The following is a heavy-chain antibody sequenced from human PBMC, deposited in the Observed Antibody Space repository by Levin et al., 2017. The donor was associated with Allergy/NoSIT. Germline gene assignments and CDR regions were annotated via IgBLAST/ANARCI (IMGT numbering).Heavy chain of an antibody. Sequence: NPSETLSLTCTVSGGSITGSGYFWSWFRQQPGKGLEWIGYISYTGTPYVNPSLKSPVTLSPDTSKNQFSLNVNSVTAADTAVYYCARLSCSGNSCRAGGGFDIWGQGTMITVSS. J-gene: IGHJ3*02. CDR2: ISYTGTP. CDR3: ARLSCSGNSCRAGGGFDI. V-gene: IGHV4-31*01. D-gene: IGHD2-2*01. CDR1: GGSITGSGYF.